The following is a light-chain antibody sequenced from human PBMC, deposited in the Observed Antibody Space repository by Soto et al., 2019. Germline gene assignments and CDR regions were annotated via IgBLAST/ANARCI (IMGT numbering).Light chain of an antibody. CDR2: RAS. V-gene: IGKV1-39*01. Sequence: DIQMTQSPSSLSASVGDRVTISCRASQSISTYLNWYQQKPGTAPRLLIYRASSVKSGVPPRFSGSGSGRDFTLTISSLRPEDIATYFCQQSYISPPWTFGQGTKVGIK. CDR3: QQSYISPPWT. J-gene: IGKJ1*01. CDR1: QSISTY.